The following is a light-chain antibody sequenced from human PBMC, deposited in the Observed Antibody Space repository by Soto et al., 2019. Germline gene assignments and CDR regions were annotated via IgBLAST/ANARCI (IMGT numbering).Light chain of an antibody. V-gene: IGLV1-40*01. CDR2: GSK. Sequence: QSVLSHPPSVSRAPGQRVTISFTGSSSNIWAGYDAHWFQQVPGTAPKLLIYGSKNRPSGFPDRFSGYKSGTSASLAITGLQAEDEADYYCQSYDSSLGGNYVFGTGTKVTVL. CDR1: SSNIWAGYD. J-gene: IGLJ1*01. CDR3: QSYDSSLGGNYV.